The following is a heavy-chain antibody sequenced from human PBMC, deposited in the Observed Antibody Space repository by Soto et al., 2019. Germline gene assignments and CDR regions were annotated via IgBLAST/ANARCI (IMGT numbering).Heavy chain of an antibody. CDR3: AHKPYYYGAGSYYNKKSWGYYFDY. D-gene: IGHD3-10*01. CDR1: GFSLSTSGVG. Sequence: QITLKESGPTLVKPTQTLTLTCTFSGFSLSTSGVGVGWIRHPPGKALEWLALIYWNDDKRYTPSLKSSLTIPTDTSKNQVVLTMTNMDPVDTATYYCAHKPYYYGAGSYYNKKSWGYYFDYWGQGTLVTVSS. V-gene: IGHV2-5*01. CDR2: IYWNDDK. J-gene: IGHJ4*02.